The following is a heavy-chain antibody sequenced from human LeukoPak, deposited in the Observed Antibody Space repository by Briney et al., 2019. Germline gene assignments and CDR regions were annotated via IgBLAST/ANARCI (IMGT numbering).Heavy chain of an antibody. D-gene: IGHD6-6*01. Sequence: GGSLRLSCAASGFTFSSYAMSWVRQAPGKGLEWVSAISGSGGSTYYADSVKGRFTISRDNSKNTLYLQMNSLRAEDTAVYYCAKDRWGSYSSSPPYYFDYWGQGTLVTVSS. CDR2: ISGSGGST. J-gene: IGHJ4*02. CDR3: AKDRWGSYSSSPPYYFDY. CDR1: GFTFSSYA. V-gene: IGHV3-23*01.